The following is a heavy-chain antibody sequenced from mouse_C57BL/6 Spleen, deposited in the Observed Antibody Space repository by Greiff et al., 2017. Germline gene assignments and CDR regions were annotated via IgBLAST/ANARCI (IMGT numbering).Heavy chain of an antibody. Sequence: VQLQQPGAELVKPGASVKLSCTASGYTFTSYWMHWVKQRPGQGLEWIGMIHPNSGSTNYNEKFKSKATLTVDKSSSPAYMQLSSLTSEDSAVYYCARSDDYDVKNDWGQGTTLTVSS. CDR3: ARSDDYDVKND. CDR2: IHPNSGST. J-gene: IGHJ2*01. D-gene: IGHD2-3*01. V-gene: IGHV1-64*01. CDR1: GYTFTSYW.